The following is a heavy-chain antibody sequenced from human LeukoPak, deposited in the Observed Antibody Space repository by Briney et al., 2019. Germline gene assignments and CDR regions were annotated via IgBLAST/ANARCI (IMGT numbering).Heavy chain of an antibody. CDR2: IYYSGST. D-gene: IGHD3-16*01. V-gene: IGHV4-30-4*01. J-gene: IGHJ5*02. CDR1: GGSISSGDYY. CDR3: ARTLWRNWFDP. Sequence: SETLSLTCTVSGGSISSGDYYWSWIRQPPGKGLEWIGYIYYSGSTYYNPSLKSRVTISVDTSKNQSSLKLSSVTAADTAVYYCARTLWRNWFDPWGQGTLVTVSS.